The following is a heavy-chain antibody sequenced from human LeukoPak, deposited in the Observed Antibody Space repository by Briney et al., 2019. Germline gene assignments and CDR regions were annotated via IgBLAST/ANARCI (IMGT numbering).Heavy chain of an antibody. CDR3: AKDRLAIAVAVYFDY. J-gene: IGHJ4*02. V-gene: IGHV3-23*01. Sequence: GGSLRLSCAASGFTVSSKYMSRVRQAPGKGLEWVSAISGSGGSTYYADSVKGRFTISRDNSKNTLYLQMNSLRAEDTAVYYCAKDRLAIAVAVYFDYWGQGTLVTVSS. D-gene: IGHD6-19*01. CDR2: ISGSGGST. CDR1: GFTVSSKY.